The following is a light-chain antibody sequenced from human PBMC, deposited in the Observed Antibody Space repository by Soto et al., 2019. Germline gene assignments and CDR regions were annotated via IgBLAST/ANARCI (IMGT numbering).Light chain of an antibody. Sequence: QSALTQPASVSGSRGQSITISCTGTSSDVGAYNYVSRYQQHPGKAPKLMIYEVSNRPSGVSNRFSGSKSGNTASLTISGLQAEDEADYYCSSYTSSSTWVFGGGTKVTVL. J-gene: IGLJ3*02. CDR3: SSYTSSSTWV. CDR2: EVS. CDR1: SSDVGAYNY. V-gene: IGLV2-14*01.